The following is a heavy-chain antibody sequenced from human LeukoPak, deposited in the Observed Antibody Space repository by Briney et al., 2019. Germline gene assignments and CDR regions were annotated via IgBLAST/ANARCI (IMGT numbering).Heavy chain of an antibody. Sequence: GGSLRLSCAASGFTFSSYAMSWVRQAPGKGLEWVAVISYDGSNKYYADSVKGRFTISRDNSKNTLYLQMNSLRAEDTAVYYCARDRDTQYYFDYWGQGTLVTVSS. CDR3: ARDRDTQYYFDY. D-gene: IGHD3-10*01. V-gene: IGHV3-30-3*01. CDR1: GFTFSSYA. J-gene: IGHJ4*02. CDR2: ISYDGSNK.